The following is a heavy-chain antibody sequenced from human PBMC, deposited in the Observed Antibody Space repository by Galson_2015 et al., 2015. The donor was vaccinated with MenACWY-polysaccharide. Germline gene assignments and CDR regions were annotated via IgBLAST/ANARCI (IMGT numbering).Heavy chain of an antibody. CDR2: TYYRSKWYN. D-gene: IGHD3-9*01. V-gene: IGHV6-1*01. J-gene: IGHJ2*01. CDR1: GDSVSSNSAA. Sequence: CAISGDSVSSNSAAWNWIRQSPSRGLEWLGRTYYRSKWYNNYAVSVKSRITISPDTSKNQFSLHLNSVTPEDTAVYYCSGDHGGFDSWGRGTLVTVSS. CDR3: SGDHGGFDS.